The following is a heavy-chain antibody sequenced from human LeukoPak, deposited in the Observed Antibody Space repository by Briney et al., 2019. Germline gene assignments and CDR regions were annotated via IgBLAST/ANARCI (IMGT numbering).Heavy chain of an antibody. D-gene: IGHD3-10*01. V-gene: IGHV3-48*03. Sequence: GGSLRLSCAASGFTFSSYEMNWVRQAPGKGLEWVSYISSSGSTIYYADSVKGRFTISRDNAKNSLYLQMNSLRAEDTAVYYCARESDYSSHYGSDQYYYGMDVWGKGTTVTVSS. J-gene: IGHJ6*04. CDR2: ISSSGSTI. CDR3: ARESDYSSHYGSDQYYYGMDV. CDR1: GFTFSSYE.